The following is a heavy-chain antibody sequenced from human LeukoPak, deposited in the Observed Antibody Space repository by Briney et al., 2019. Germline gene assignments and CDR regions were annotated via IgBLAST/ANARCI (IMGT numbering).Heavy chain of an antibody. D-gene: IGHD2-2*01. CDR2: FDPEDGET. Sequence: ASVKVSCKVSGYTLTELSMHWVRQAPGKGLEWMGGFDPEDGETIYAQKFQGRVTMTEDTSTDTAYMELSSLRSEDTAVYYCATVGCSSTSCNPLLDWGQGTLVTVSS. V-gene: IGHV1-24*01. CDR1: GYTLTELS. J-gene: IGHJ4*02. CDR3: ATVGCSSTSCNPLLD.